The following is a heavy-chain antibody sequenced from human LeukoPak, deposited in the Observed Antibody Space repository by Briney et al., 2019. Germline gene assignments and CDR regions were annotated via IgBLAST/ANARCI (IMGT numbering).Heavy chain of an antibody. CDR2: INNGGDTT. CDR3: ARDGIAAAVDY. J-gene: IGHJ4*02. D-gene: IGHD6-13*01. V-gene: IGHV3-23*01. CDR1: GFTFSNYI. Sequence: PGGSLRLSCAASGFTFSNYIMTWVRQAPGKGLEWVSVINNGGDTTYYADSVRGRFTISRDNSKNTLYLQMNSLRAEDTAVYYCARDGIAAAVDYWGQGTLVTVSS.